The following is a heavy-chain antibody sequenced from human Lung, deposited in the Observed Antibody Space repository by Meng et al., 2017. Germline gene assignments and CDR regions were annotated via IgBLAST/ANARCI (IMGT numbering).Heavy chain of an antibody. V-gene: IGHV4-39*01. J-gene: IGHJ4*02. CDR1: GDSISSSNYY. CDR2: MYYSGNI. D-gene: IGHD5-18*01. Sequence: QLQLQESVPGLVRPSETLSLTGTVSGDSISSSNYYWGWIRQPPGKGLEWIGSMYYSGNIYYNPSLKSRVTISVDTSKNQFSLKVSSVTAADTAVFYCARHKGHSYGYLYFDYWGQGTLVTVSS. CDR3: ARHKGHSYGYLYFDY.